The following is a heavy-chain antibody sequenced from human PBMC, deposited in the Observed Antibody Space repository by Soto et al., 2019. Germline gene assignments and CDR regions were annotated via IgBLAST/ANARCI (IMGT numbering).Heavy chain of an antibody. J-gene: IGHJ4*02. Sequence: GGSLRLSCAASGFTFSSYGMHWVRQAPGKGLEWVAVISYDGSSTTYADSVKGRFTISRDNAKNTLYLQMNSLRAEDTAVYYCVKAAARGDYWGQGTLVTVSS. CDR1: GFTFSSYG. CDR3: VKAAARGDY. V-gene: IGHV3-30*18. CDR2: ISYDGSST. D-gene: IGHD3-10*01.